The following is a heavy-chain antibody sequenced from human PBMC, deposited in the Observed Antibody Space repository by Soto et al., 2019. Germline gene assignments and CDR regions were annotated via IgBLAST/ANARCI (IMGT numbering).Heavy chain of an antibody. CDR1: GYTFTGYY. Sequence: ASVKVSCKASGYTFTGYYMHWVRQAPGQGLEWMGWINPNSDGTNYAQKFQGWVTMTRDTSISTAYMELSRLRSDDTAVYYCARASHYHAFDIWGQGTMVTVSS. CDR2: INPNSDGT. CDR3: ARASHYHAFDI. V-gene: IGHV1-2*04. J-gene: IGHJ3*02. D-gene: IGHD1-26*01.